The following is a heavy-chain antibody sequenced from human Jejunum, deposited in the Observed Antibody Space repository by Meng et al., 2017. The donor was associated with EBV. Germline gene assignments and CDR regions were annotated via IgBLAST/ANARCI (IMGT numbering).Heavy chain of an antibody. V-gene: IGHV4-34*02. CDR2: INHSGST. CDR3: ARVAFSYTTRSLDS. J-gene: IGHJ4*02. Sequence: QVQRQQWGAGLLKPSATRSLPGAVYRGSFSGYYWSWIRQHPGKGLEWIGEINHSGSTNYNPSLRSRVTISVETSKNQFSLRLNSVTAADTAVYYCARVAFSYTTRSLDSWGQGTLVTVSS. CDR1: RGSFSGYY. D-gene: IGHD3-16*02.